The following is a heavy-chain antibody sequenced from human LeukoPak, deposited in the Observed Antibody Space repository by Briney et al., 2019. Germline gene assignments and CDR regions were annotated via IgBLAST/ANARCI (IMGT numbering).Heavy chain of an antibody. CDR3: AKAGLVRGGALDS. J-gene: IGHJ4*02. V-gene: IGHV3-23*01. CDR1: GFTFSTYA. D-gene: IGHD6-6*01. Sequence: PGGSLRLSCAASGFTFSTYAMTWVRQAPGKRLEWVSSITGSGDGTSAADSVTGRFSISRDNSKSTLYLQMNSLRVEDTAVYYCAKAGLVRGGALDSWGQGTLVTVSS. CDR2: ITGSGDGT.